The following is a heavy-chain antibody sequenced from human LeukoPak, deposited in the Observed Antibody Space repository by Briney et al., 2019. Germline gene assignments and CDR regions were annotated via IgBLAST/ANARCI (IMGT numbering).Heavy chain of an antibody. CDR2: INPNSGGT. J-gene: IGHJ4*02. Sequence: ASAKVSCXASGYTFTGYYMHWVRQAPGQGLEWMGWINPNSGGTNYAQKFQGRVTMTRDTSISTAYMELSRLRSDDTAVYYCARDRDGKYFDYWGQGTLVTVSS. CDR1: GYTFTGYY. D-gene: IGHD5-24*01. CDR3: ARDRDGKYFDY. V-gene: IGHV1-2*02.